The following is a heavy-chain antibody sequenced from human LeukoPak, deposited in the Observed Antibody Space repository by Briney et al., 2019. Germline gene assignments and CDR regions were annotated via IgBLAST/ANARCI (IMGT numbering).Heavy chain of an antibody. CDR3: AIRSGWPHWYFDL. D-gene: IGHD6-19*01. V-gene: IGHV4-39*01. CDR2: IYYSGST. J-gene: IGHJ2*01. Sequence: SETLSLTCTVSGGSISSSSYYWGWIRQPPGKGLEWIGSIYYSGSTYYNPSLKSRVTISVDTSKNQFSLKLSSVTAADTAVYYCAIRSGWPHWYFDLWGRGTLVTVSS. CDR1: GGSISSSSYY.